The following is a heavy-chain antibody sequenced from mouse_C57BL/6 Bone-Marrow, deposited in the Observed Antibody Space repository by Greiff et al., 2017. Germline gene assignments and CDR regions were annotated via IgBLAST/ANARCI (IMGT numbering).Heavy chain of an antibody. J-gene: IGHJ2*01. CDR3: ARSRITTVVDYCDY. Sequence: QVQLQQPGAELVKPGASVKLSCKASGYTFTSYWMHWVKQRPGRGLEWIGRIDPNRGGTKYNEKFKRKATLTLDKPSRTAYMQLSSLTSEDSAVYYCARSRITTVVDYCDYWGQGTTLTVSS. CDR2: IDPNRGGT. V-gene: IGHV1-72*01. D-gene: IGHD1-1*01. CDR1: GYTFTSYW.